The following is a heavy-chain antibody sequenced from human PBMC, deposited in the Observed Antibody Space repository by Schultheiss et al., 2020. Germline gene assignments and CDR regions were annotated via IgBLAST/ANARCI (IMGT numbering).Heavy chain of an antibody. D-gene: IGHD1-7*01. CDR3: ARQLELHPVHGMDV. Sequence: SVKVSCKASGGTFSSYAISWVRQAPGQGLEWMGGIIPIFGTANYAQKFQGRVTITADKSTSTAYMELSSLRSEDTAVYYCARQLELHPVHGMDVWGQGTTVTVSS. CDR1: GGTFSSYA. CDR2: IIPIFGTA. J-gene: IGHJ6*02. V-gene: IGHV1-69*06.